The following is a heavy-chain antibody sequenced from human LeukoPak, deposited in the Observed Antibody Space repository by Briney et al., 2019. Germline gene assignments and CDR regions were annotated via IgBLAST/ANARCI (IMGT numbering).Heavy chain of an antibody. D-gene: IGHD6-19*01. J-gene: IGHJ4*02. Sequence: SGTLSLTCAVSGGSISSSNWWSWVRPPPGKGLEWIGEIYHSGSTNYNPSLKSRVTISVDKSKNQFSLKLSSVTAADTAVYYCARQAVALEYYFGYWGQGTLVTVSS. CDR2: IYHSGST. CDR3: ARQAVALEYYFGY. CDR1: GGSISSSNW. V-gene: IGHV4-4*02.